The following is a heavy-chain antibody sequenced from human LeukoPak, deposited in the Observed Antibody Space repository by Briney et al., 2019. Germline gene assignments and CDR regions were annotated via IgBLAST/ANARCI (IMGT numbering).Heavy chain of an antibody. J-gene: IGHJ5*02. CDR1: GFTFSIYA. D-gene: IGHD2-8*01. CDR2: IWYDGSNK. CDR3: ARDTNTWFDP. V-gene: IGHV3-33*08. Sequence: PGGSLRLSCAASGFTFSIYAIHWVRQAPGKGLEWVAVIWYDGSNKYYADSVKGRFTISRDNSKNTLYLQMNSLRAEDTAVYYCARDTNTWFDPWGQGTLVTVSS.